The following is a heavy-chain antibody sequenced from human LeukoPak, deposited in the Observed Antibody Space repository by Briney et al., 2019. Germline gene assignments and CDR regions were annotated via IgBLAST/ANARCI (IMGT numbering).Heavy chain of an antibody. CDR2: INPNGGGT. Sequence: GASVKVSCKASGYTFTGYYMHWVRQAPGQGLEWMGWINPNGGGTNYAQKFQGRVTMTRDTSISTAYMELSRLRSDDTAVYYCAREYYYGLGSYYGMDVWGQGTTVTVSS. J-gene: IGHJ6*02. CDR1: GYTFTGYY. CDR3: AREYYYGLGSYYGMDV. V-gene: IGHV1-2*02. D-gene: IGHD3-10*01.